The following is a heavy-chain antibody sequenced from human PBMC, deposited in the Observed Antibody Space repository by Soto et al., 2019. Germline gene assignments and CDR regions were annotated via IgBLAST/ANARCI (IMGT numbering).Heavy chain of an antibody. Sequence: LRLSCAASGFTFSSYSMNWVRQAPGKGLEWVSSISSSSSYIYYADSVKGRFTISRDNAKNSLYLQMNSLRAEDTAVYYCARDDSYGYLYYYGMDVWGQGTTVTVSS. J-gene: IGHJ6*02. CDR1: GFTFSSYS. D-gene: IGHD5-18*01. CDR3: ARDDSYGYLYYYGMDV. CDR2: ISSSSSYI. V-gene: IGHV3-21*01.